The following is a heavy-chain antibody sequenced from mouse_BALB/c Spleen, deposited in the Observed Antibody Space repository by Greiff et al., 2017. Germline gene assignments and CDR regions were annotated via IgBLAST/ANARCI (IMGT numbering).Heavy chain of an antibody. CDR3: ARENYYMGFAY. V-gene: IGHV5-9-4*01. CDR1: GFTFSSYA. Sequence: EVKLVESGGGLVKPGGSLKLSCAASGFTFSSYAMSWVRQSPEKRLEWVAEISSGGSYTYSPDTVTGRFTISRDNAKNTLYLEMSSLRSEDTAMYYCARENYYMGFAYWGQGTLVTVSA. CDR2: ISSGGSYT. D-gene: IGHD2-12*01. J-gene: IGHJ3*01.